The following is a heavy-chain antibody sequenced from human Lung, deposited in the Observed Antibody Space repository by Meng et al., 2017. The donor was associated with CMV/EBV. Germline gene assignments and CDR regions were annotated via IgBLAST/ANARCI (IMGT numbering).Heavy chain of an antibody. CDR1: GGSFSGYY. D-gene: IGHD4-11*01. J-gene: IGHJ6*02. Sequence: SETLSLXCAVYGGSFSGYYWSWIRQPPGKGLEWIGKINHSGSTNYNPSLKSRVTISVDTSKNQFSLKLSSVTAADTAVYYCARLVTNPYYYYGMDVWGQGTXVTVSS. CDR3: ARLVTNPYYYYGMDV. V-gene: IGHV4-34*01. CDR2: INHSGST.